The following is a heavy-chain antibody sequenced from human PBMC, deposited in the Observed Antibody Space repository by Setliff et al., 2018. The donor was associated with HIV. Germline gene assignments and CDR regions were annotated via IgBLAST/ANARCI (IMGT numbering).Heavy chain of an antibody. CDR2: IGSKANSYAT. CDR3: TAVGSLAGRRPELN. V-gene: IGHV3-73*01. Sequence: PGGSLRLSCAASGFTFSGSTMYWVRQASGKGLEWVGRIGSKANSYATVYAAPVKGRFTISRDDSINTLYLQMNSLKTEDTAVYFCTAVGSLAGRRPELNWGRGTLVTVSS. J-gene: IGHJ4*02. D-gene: IGHD6-6*01. CDR1: GFTFSGST.